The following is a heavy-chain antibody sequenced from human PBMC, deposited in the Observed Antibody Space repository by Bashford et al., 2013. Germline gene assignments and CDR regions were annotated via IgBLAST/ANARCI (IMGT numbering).Heavy chain of an antibody. CDR2: IFYSGST. D-gene: IGHD6-13*01. J-gene: IGHJ1*01. V-gene: IGHV4-59*03. CDR1: GGSFSGYY. Sequence: SETLSLTCAVYGGSFSGYYWSWIRQPPGKGLEWIGYIFYSGSTSYSPSLKSRVTISADMSKKQFXMILTLNDPLPDTAVFYCAGGIAPGAGDIWGQGNPWSPSP. CDR3: AGGIAPGAGDI.